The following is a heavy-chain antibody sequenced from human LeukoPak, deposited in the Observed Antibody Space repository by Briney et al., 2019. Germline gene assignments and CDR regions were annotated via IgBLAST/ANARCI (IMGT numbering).Heavy chain of an antibody. CDR3: ATRRAGANHFDY. Sequence: GASVKVSCRASGYTLTSYGISWVRQAPGQGLEGMGWISAYNGNTNYAQKLQGRVTMTTDTSTSTAYMELRSLQSDDTAVYYCATRRAGANHFDYWGQGTLVTVSS. V-gene: IGHV1-18*01. J-gene: IGHJ4*02. CDR2: ISAYNGNT. D-gene: IGHD6-13*01. CDR1: GYTLTSYG.